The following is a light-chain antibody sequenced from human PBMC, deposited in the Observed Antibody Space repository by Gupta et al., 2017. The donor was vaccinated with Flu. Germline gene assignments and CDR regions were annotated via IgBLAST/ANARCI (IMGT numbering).Light chain of an antibody. CDR3: QQYSDRPPLT. V-gene: IGKV3-15*01. CDR1: QSMSNN. Sequence: EIMLTQSPATLSASPGERVTLSCRASQSMSNNLAWYQQKPGQPPRLLIYNAYTRATDIPARFSGGGSGTEFTLTIISLRSEDFAVYYCQQYSDRPPLTFGQGTRLDIK. J-gene: IGKJ5*01. CDR2: NAY.